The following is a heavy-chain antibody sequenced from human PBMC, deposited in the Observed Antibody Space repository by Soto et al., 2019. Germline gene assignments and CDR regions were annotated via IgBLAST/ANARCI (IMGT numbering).Heavy chain of an antibody. D-gene: IGHD2-2*03. CDR3: ARDRMDIVVVPAAPYYYYGMDV. J-gene: IGHJ6*02. CDR1: GYTFTSYG. Sequence: QVQLVQSGADVKKPGASVKVSCKASGYTFTSYGISWVRQAPGQGLEWMGWISAYNGNTNYAQKLQGRVTMTTDTSTSTAYMELRSLRSDDTAVYYCARDRMDIVVVPAAPYYYYGMDVWGQGTTVTVSS. CDR2: ISAYNGNT. V-gene: IGHV1-18*01.